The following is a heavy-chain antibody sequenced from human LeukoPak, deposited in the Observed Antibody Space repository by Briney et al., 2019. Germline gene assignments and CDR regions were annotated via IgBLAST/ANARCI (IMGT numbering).Heavy chain of an antibody. Sequence: PGGSLRLSCAASGFLVSNNYMTWVRQAPGKGLEWVSYISSSGSTIYYADSVKGRFTISRDNAKNSLYLQMNSLRAEDTAVYYCARDWAYNGGSYGVDWGQGTLVTVSS. CDR2: ISSSGSTI. J-gene: IGHJ4*02. CDR3: ARDWAYNGGSYGVD. V-gene: IGHV3-11*04. D-gene: IGHD1-26*01. CDR1: GFLVSNNY.